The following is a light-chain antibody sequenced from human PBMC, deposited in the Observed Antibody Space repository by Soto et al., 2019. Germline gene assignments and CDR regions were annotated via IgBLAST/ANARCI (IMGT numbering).Light chain of an antibody. CDR1: QDISNY. J-gene: IGKJ4*01. CDR3: QQYDNLPPSLT. CDR2: DAS. V-gene: IGKV1-33*01. Sequence: DIQMTQSPSSLSASVGDRVTITCQARQDISNYLNWYQQKPGKAPKLLIYDASNLETGVPTRFSGSVSRTDFTFTISSPQPEDIATYYCQQYDNLPPSLTFGGGTKVEIK.